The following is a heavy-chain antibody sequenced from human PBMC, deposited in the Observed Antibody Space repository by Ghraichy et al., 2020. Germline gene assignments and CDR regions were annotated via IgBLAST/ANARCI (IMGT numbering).Heavy chain of an antibody. CDR1: GYTFTGYY. Sequence: ASVKVSCKASGYTFTGYYMHWVRQAPGQGLEWMGRINPNSGGTNYAQKFQGRVTMTRDTSISTAYMELSRLRSDDTAVYYCAREHYDILTGYYKDAFDIWGQGTMVTVSS. CDR2: INPNSGGT. D-gene: IGHD3-9*01. CDR3: AREHYDILTGYYKDAFDI. J-gene: IGHJ3*02. V-gene: IGHV1-2*06.